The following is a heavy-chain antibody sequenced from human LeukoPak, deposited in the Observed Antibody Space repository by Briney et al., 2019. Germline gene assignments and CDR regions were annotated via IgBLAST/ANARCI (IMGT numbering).Heavy chain of an antibody. CDR2: IYYSGST. J-gene: IGHJ3*02. Sequence: SETLSLTCTVSGGSISSSSYYWGWIRQPPGKGLEWIGSIYYSGSTYYNPSLKSRVTISVDTSKNQFSLKLSSVTAADTAVYYCATLGYCSSTSCYKSHDAFDIWGQGTMVTVSS. V-gene: IGHV4-39*01. D-gene: IGHD2-2*02. CDR3: ATLGYCSSTSCYKSHDAFDI. CDR1: GGSISSSSYY.